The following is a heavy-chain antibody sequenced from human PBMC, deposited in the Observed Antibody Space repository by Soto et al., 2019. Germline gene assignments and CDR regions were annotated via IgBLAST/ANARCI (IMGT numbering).Heavy chain of an antibody. CDR1: GGSISSSNW. CDR2: IYHSGST. D-gene: IGHD3-16*01. CDR3: ARVTRWASPGGGGYYYYGMDV. V-gene: IGHV4-4*02. Sequence: PLEPLSVTSSVAGGSISSSNWGSFVRQTQVQGLERIGEIYHSGSTNYNPSLKSRVTISVDKSKNQFSLKLSSVTAADTAVYYCARVTRWASPGGGGYYYYGMDVWGQGTTVTVSS. J-gene: IGHJ6*02.